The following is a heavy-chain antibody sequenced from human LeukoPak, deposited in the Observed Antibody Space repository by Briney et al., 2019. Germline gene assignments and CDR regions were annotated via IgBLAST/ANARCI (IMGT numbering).Heavy chain of an antibody. D-gene: IGHD4-11*01. CDR3: ATDYSNFYGMDV. CDR2: IQNSART. CDR1: GGSVSSGSYY. J-gene: IGHJ6*02. V-gene: IGHV4-61*01. Sequence: SETLSLTCTVSGGSVSSGSYYWSWIRQPPGKGLEWIGYIQNSARTNYNPSLESRVTISVDSSKDQFSLRLSSVTAADTAVYYCATDYSNFYGMDVWGQGTTVTVSS.